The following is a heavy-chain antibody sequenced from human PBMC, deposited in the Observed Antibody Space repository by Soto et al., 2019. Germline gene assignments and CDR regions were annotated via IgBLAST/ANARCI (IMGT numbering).Heavy chain of an antibody. D-gene: IGHD1-7*01. Sequence: PSETLSLTCVVSNFSISSGYYWGWIRQSPGKGLEWIASIYRSGTTSYNPSLKSRVTISVDPSKNQFSLMLTAVTAADTAVYYCASRDPGTSVDYWGQGTLVTVSS. J-gene: IGHJ4*02. CDR2: IYRSGTT. CDR3: ASRDPGTSVDY. CDR1: NFSISSGYY. V-gene: IGHV4-38-2*01.